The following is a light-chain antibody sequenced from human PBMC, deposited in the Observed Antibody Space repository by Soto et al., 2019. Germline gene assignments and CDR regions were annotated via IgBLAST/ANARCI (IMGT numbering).Light chain of an antibody. V-gene: IGLV1-36*01. J-gene: IGLJ2*01. CDR3: AAWDDSLHGPV. CDR1: SSNIGSNA. CDR2: YDD. Sequence: QLVLTQPPSVSGAPRQRVTLSCSGGSSNIGSNAVNWYQQLPGKAPKLLIYYDDLLPSGVSDRFSGSKSGTSSSLAISGLQSEDEAYYYCAAWDDSLHGPVFGGGTKLTVL.